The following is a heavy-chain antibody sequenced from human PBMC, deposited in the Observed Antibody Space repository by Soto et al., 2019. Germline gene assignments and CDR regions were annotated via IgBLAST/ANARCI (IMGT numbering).Heavy chain of an antibody. CDR2: IYYSGST. CDR1: GSSIMPYY. D-gene: IGHD4-17*01. V-gene: IGHV4-59*01. Sequence: ETLSLTCSLSGSSIMPYYWSWIRQPPGKGLEWIGNIYYSGSTNYSPSLRSRVIMSVASSRDQLSLRLNSVTAADTAVYYCTRVGGYYGDYPNFDYWGQGALVTVSS. CDR3: TRVGGYYGDYPNFDY. J-gene: IGHJ4*02.